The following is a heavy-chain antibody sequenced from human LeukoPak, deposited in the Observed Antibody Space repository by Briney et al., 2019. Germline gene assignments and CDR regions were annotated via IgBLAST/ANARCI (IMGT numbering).Heavy chain of an antibody. CDR1: GYSISSGYY. V-gene: IGHV4-38-2*02. Sequence: SETLSLTCTVSGYSISSGYYWGWIRQPPGKGLEWIGSIYHSGSTYYNPSLKSRVTISIDTSKNQFSLELSSVTAADTAVYYCARDSVSGTTVGAFDIWGQGTMVTVSS. CDR2: IYHSGST. J-gene: IGHJ3*02. CDR3: ARDSVSGTTVGAFDI. D-gene: IGHD6-19*01.